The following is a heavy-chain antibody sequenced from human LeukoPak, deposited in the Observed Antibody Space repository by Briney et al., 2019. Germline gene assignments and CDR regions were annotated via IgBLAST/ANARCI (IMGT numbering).Heavy chain of an antibody. V-gene: IGHV5-51*01. J-gene: IGHJ6*03. D-gene: IGHD1-1*01. CDR2: IHLGDSET. Sequence: GESLNISCKVSGYIFTTYWIAWVRQTPGKGLEWIGIIHLGDSETIYSPSFQGQVSISVDKSINTAYVQWTSLKASDTAIYYCARRAGGPNDYDHYYYLDVWGSGTTVTVSS. CDR3: ARRAGGPNDYDHYYYLDV. CDR1: GYIFTTYW.